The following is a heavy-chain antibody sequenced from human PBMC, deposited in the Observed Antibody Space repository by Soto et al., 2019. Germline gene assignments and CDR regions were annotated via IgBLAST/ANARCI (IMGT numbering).Heavy chain of an antibody. Sequence: QAQLVESGGGVVQPGTSLRLSCAASGFTISTHGMHWVRQAPGKGLEWLANIWYDGSNKFYEESVKGRFSISKDNSKNTPYLQMSSLRAKDTAVYYCAAATTWNFHFPYWGQGTQVTVSS. D-gene: IGHD1-7*01. J-gene: IGHJ4*01. CDR1: GFTISTHG. CDR2: IWYDGSNK. V-gene: IGHV3-33*03. CDR3: AAATTWNFHFPY.